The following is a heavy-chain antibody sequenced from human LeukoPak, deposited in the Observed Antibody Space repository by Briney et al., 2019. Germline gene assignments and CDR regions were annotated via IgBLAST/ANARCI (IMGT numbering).Heavy chain of an antibody. CDR3: ARLLPPYYGSGSYGVDY. D-gene: IGHD3-10*01. Sequence: GGSLRLSCAASGFTFSSYWMSWVRQAPGKGGEWVANIKQDGSEKYYVDSVKGRFTISRDNAKNSLYLQVNSVRAEDTAVYYCARLLPPYYGSGSYGVDYWGQGTLVTVSS. V-gene: IGHV3-7*01. CDR1: GFTFSSYW. J-gene: IGHJ4*02. CDR2: IKQDGSEK.